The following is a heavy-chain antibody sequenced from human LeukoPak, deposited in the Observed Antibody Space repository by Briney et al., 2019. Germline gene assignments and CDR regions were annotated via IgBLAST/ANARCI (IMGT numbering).Heavy chain of an antibody. D-gene: IGHD3-10*01. CDR1: GFTFSSYW. J-gene: IGHJ5*02. V-gene: IGHV3-7*03. Sequence: GGSLRLFCAAYGFTFSSYWMSWVRQAPGKGLEWVANIKQDGSEKYYVDSVKGRFTISRDNAKNSLYLQMNSLRAEDTAVYYCAREYYYGSGSSWFDPWGQGTLVTVSS. CDR2: IKQDGSEK. CDR3: AREYYYGSGSSWFDP.